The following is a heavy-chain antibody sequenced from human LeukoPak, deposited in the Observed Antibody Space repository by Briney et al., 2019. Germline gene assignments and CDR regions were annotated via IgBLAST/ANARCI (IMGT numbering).Heavy chain of an antibody. D-gene: IGHD2-2*02. CDR2: INPNSGGT. V-gene: IGHV1-2*02. Sequence: SVKVSCKASGYSFTSYYMHWVRQAPGQGVEWMGWINPNSGGTNYAQNFQGRVTMTRDTTISTAYMELRRLRSDDTAVYYCARESENDIVVVPAAIVSGSWFVSWGQGTLSPSPQ. J-gene: IGHJ5*01. CDR1: GYSFTSYY. CDR3: ARESENDIVVVPAAIVSGSWFVS.